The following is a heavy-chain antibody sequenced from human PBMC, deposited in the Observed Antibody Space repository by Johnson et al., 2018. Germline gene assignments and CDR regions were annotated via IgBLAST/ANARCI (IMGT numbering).Heavy chain of an antibody. CDR2: IWYHGSKT. J-gene: IGHJ4*02. D-gene: IGHD1-14*01. Sequence: VQLVETGGAVVQPGRSLRLSCAPSGFTFSNYGMHWVRQAPGKGLEWVSGIWYHGSKTHYADSVKGRFTISRDNSKNTLYLHMNSLGAEETAVYYCAKFPLIYDRLDYWGEGTLGTGAS. CDR1: GFTFSNYG. V-gene: IGHV3-33*06. CDR3: AKFPLIYDRLDY.